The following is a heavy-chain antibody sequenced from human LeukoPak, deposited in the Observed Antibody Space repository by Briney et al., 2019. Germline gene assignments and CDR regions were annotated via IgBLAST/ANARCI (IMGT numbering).Heavy chain of an antibody. CDR2: LSNTGIAT. J-gene: IGHJ6*02. CDR1: GFTFSSYA. V-gene: IGHV3-23*01. CDR3: AKVPYSDYGSGRPPFMDV. D-gene: IGHD3-10*01. Sequence: GGSLRLSCAASGFTFSSYAMSWFRQAPGKGLEWVSTLSNTGIATYYADSVKGRFTISRDNYENTLFLQMNYLRAEDTATYYCAKVPYSDYGSGRPPFMDVWGQGTTVAVSS.